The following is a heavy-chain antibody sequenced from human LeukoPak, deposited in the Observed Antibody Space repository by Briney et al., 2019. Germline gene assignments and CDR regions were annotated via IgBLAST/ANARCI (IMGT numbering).Heavy chain of an antibody. V-gene: IGHV3-7*04. CDR1: GFTFSSYW. CDR3: ARGGLRSIGH. D-gene: IGHD3-16*01. CDR2: IKPDGSDK. Sequence: GGSLRLSCVASGFTFSSYWMTWVRQAPGKGLERVANIKPDGSDKDYVDSVKGRFTISRDNAKNSLFLQMNSLRAEDTAVYYCARGGLRSIGHWGQGTLVTVSS. J-gene: IGHJ5*02.